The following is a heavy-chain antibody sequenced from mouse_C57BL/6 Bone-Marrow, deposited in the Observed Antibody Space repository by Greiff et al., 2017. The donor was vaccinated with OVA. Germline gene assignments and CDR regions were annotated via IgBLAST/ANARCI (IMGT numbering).Heavy chain of an antibody. D-gene: IGHD1-1*01. CDR3: ARHYGSSFYAMDY. Sequence: VKLQESGPELVKPGASVKLSCKASGYTFTSYDINWVKQRPGQGLEWIGWIYPRDGSTKYNEKFKGKATLTVDTSSSTAYMELHSLTSEDSAVYFCARHYGSSFYAMDYWGQGTSVTVSS. CDR2: IYPRDGST. V-gene: IGHV1-85*01. J-gene: IGHJ4*01. CDR1: GYTFTSYD.